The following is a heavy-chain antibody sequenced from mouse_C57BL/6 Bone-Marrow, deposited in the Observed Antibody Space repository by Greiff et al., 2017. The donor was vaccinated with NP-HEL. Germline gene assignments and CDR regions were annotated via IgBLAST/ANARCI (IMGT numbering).Heavy chain of an antibody. CDR2: ISSGGDYI. V-gene: IGHV5-9-1*02. Sequence: EVQLQESGEGLVKPGGSLKLSCAASGFTFSSYAMSWVRQTPEKRLEWVAYISSGGDYIYYADTVKGRFTISRDNARNTLYLQMSSLKSEDTAMYYCTRAESFCYAMDYWGQGTSVTVSS. CDR3: TRAESFCYAMDY. CDR1: GFTFSSYA. J-gene: IGHJ4*01.